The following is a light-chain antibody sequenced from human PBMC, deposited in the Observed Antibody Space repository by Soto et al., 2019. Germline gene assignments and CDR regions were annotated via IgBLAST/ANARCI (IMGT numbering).Light chain of an antibody. CDR2: DAS. Sequence: EIVLTQSPATLSSFPGDRVTLSCRASQSVSSSFLAWYQQKPGQAPRLLIYDASTRATGIPDRFSGSGSGTDFTLTISRLEPEDFAVYYCQQYGTSPRTFGQGTKVDIK. V-gene: IGKV3-20*01. CDR1: QSVSSSF. CDR3: QQYGTSPRT. J-gene: IGKJ1*01.